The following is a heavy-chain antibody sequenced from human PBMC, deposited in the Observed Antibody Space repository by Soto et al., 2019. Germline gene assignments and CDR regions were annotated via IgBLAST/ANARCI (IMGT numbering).Heavy chain of an antibody. D-gene: IGHD2-2*01. CDR3: AAPACAATWCSPSHNLDH. Sequence: QVQLVQSGAEVKKPESSVKVSCKTSGGTFVRHVISWVRQAPGQGPEWMGKINPLSGIPNYAQKFQARVTFTADTDSSTAYMELSSLRSDDTAVYYCAAPACAATWCSPSHNLDHWGQGTLVTVSS. V-gene: IGHV1-69*09. CDR2: INPLSGIP. CDR1: GGTFVRHV. J-gene: IGHJ4*02.